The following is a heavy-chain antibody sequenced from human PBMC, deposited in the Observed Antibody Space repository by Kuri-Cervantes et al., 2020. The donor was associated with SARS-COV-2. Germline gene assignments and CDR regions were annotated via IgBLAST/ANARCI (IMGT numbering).Heavy chain of an antibody. CDR3: ASEWELRY. J-gene: IGHJ4*02. CDR2: IYYSGST. V-gene: IGHV4-30-4*08. CDR1: GGSISSGDYY. D-gene: IGHD1-26*01. Sequence: LRLSCTVSGGSISSGDYYWSWIRQPPGKGLEWIGYIYYSGSTYYNPSLKSRVTISVDTSKNQFSLKLSSVTAADTAVYYCASEWELRYWGQGTLGTGAS.